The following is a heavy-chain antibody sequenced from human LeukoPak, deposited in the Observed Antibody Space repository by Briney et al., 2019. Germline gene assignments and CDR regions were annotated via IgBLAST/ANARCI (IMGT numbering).Heavy chain of an antibody. CDR2: IYYSGST. D-gene: IGHD6-13*01. Sequence: SETLSLTCTVSGGSINSTNYYWGWIRQPPGKGLEWIGSIYYSGSTYYNPSLRSRVTISVDTSKNQFSLKLSFVTAADTAVYYCARGVAAPGTGGLSWFDPWGQGTLVTVSS. CDR1: GGSINSTNYY. J-gene: IGHJ5*02. V-gene: IGHV4-39*07. CDR3: ARGVAAPGTGGLSWFDP.